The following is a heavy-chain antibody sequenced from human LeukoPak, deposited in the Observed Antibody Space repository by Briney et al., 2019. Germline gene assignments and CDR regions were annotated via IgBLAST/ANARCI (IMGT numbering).Heavy chain of an antibody. CDR1: GFTFSSYG. Sequence: GGSLRLSCAASGFTFSSYGMHWVRQAPGKGLEWVAVISYDGSNKYYADSVKGRFTISRDNSKNTLYLQMNSLRAEDTAVYYCAKDSSSWYNWFDSWGQGTLVTVSS. D-gene: IGHD6-13*01. CDR2: ISYDGSNK. J-gene: IGHJ5*01. CDR3: AKDSSSWYNWFDS. V-gene: IGHV3-30*18.